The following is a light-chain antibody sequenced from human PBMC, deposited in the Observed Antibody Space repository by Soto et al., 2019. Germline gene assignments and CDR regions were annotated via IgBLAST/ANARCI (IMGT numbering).Light chain of an antibody. CDR3: SSYAGSNNWV. CDR2: DVN. Sequence: QSALTQPPSASGSPGQSLTISCTGTSTDVGNYNYDSWYQQHPGKAPKLMISDVNRRPSGVPDRFSGSKSGNTASLTVSELQAEDEADYYCSSYAGSNNWVFGVGTKLTVL. J-gene: IGLJ2*01. V-gene: IGLV2-8*01. CDR1: STDVGNYNY.